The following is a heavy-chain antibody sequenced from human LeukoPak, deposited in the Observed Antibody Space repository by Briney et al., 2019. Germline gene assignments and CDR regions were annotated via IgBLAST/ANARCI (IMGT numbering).Heavy chain of an antibody. CDR1: GFSISSGYY. V-gene: IGHV4-38-2*02. J-gene: IGHJ4*02. CDR3: ARDLWFGESRGGY. Sequence: PSETLSLTCGVSGFSISSGYYWGWIRQPPGKGLEWIESIYHSGNTFYNPSLKSRVTISVDTSKNQFSMKLKFVTAADTAMYYCARDLWFGESRGGYWGQRTLVTVSS. D-gene: IGHD3-10*01. CDR2: IYHSGNT.